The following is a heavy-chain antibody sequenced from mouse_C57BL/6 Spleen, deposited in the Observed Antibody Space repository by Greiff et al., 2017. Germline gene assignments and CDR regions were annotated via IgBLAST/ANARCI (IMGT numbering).Heavy chain of an antibody. CDR3: ARIGTHWYFDV. Sequence: QVQLQQSGAELVRPGSSVKLSCKASGYTFTSYWMHWVKQRPIQGLEWIGNIDPSDSETHYNQKFKDKATLTVDKSSSTAYMQLSSLTSEDSAVYYCARIGTHWYFDVWGTGTTVTVSS. D-gene: IGHD1-1*02. V-gene: IGHV1-52*01. CDR2: IDPSDSET. CDR1: GYTFTSYW. J-gene: IGHJ1*03.